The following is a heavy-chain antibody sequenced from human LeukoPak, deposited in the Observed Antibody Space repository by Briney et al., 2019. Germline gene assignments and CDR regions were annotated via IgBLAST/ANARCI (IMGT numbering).Heavy chain of an antibody. D-gene: IGHD3-3*01. CDR1: GGSISSYY. CDR3: ARTSGYYDYFDY. Sequence: SETLSLTCTVSGGSISSYYWSWVRQPPGKGLEWVGYIYYSGSTNYNPSLKSRVTISVDTSKNQFSLTLSSATAADTAVYYCARTSGYYDYFDYWGQGTLVTVSS. CDR2: IYYSGST. J-gene: IGHJ4*02. V-gene: IGHV4-59*01.